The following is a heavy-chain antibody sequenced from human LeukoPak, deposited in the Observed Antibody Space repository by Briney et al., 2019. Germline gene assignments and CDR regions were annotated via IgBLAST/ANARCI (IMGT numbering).Heavy chain of an antibody. V-gene: IGHV3-48*01. J-gene: IGHJ4*02. CDR3: ARDSGQLFDY. D-gene: IGHD3-10*01. Sequence: GGSLRLSCAASGFSFSSYSMNWVRQAPGKGLEWVSYTSRSSSTIYYADSVKGRFTISRDNAKNSLYLQMNSLRAEDTAVYYCARDSGQLFDYWGQGTLVTVSS. CDR2: TSRSSSTI. CDR1: GFSFSSYS.